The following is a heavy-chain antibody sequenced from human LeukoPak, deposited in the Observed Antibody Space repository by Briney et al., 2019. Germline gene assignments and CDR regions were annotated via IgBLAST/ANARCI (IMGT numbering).Heavy chain of an antibody. CDR2: IKQDGSEK. J-gene: IGHJ4*02. CDR1: GFTFSSYW. D-gene: IGHD2-2*01. Sequence: GGSLRLSCAASGFTFSSYWTSWVRQAPGKGLEWVANIKQDGSEKYYVDSVKGRFTISRDNAKNSLYLQMNSLRAEDTAVYYCARHEYQLENPDYWGQGTLVTVSS. CDR3: ARHEYQLENPDY. V-gene: IGHV3-7*01.